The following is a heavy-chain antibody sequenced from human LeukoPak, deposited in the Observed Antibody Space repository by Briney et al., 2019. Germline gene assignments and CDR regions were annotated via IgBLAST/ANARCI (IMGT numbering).Heavy chain of an antibody. CDR2: INHNSGGT. CDR1: GYTFTGYY. V-gene: IGHV1-2*02. J-gene: IGHJ4*02. CDR3: ARADYYGSGSYSQPFDY. Sequence: ASVKVSCKASGYTFTGYYMHWVRHAPGQGLEWMGWINHNSGGTSCAKKSLGRVTMTRDTSISTASHQLSRLRSDDTAVYYCARADYYGSGSYSQPFDYWGQGTLVTVSS. D-gene: IGHD3-10*01.